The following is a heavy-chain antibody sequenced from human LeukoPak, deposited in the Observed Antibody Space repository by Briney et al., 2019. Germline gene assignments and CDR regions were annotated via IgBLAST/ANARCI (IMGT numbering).Heavy chain of an antibody. Sequence: PSQTLSLTCTVSGESISSGSYYWSWIRQPPGKGLEWIGYIDSSGSTNYNPSLESRITISVDTSKNQFSLKLSSVTAADTAVYYCARQPPDSNYGYRAYWYFDLWGRGTLVTVSS. D-gene: IGHD5-18*01. J-gene: IGHJ2*01. CDR1: GESISSGSYY. CDR2: IDSSGST. V-gene: IGHV4-61*09. CDR3: ARQPPDSNYGYRAYWYFDL.